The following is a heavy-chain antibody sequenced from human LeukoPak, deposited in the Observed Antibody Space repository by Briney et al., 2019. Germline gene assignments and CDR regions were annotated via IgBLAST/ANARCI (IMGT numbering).Heavy chain of an antibody. CDR1: GFTFSSYG. CDR3: AKDFNPRYSSGWFFDY. Sequence: GGSLRLSCAASGFTFSSYGMSWVRQAPGKGLEWVSAISGGGGSTYYADSVKGRFTISRDNSENTLYLQMNSLRAEDTAVYYCAKDFNPRYSSGWFFDYWGQGTLVTVSS. CDR2: ISGGGGST. J-gene: IGHJ4*02. V-gene: IGHV3-23*01. D-gene: IGHD6-19*01.